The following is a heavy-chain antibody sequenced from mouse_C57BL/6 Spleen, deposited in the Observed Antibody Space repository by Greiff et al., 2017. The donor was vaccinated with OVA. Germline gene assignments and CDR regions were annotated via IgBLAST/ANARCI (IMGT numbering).Heavy chain of an antibody. CDR3: ARPYGNYVDWFAY. V-gene: IGHV3-6*01. J-gene: IGHJ3*01. D-gene: IGHD2-10*02. Sequence: DVKLQESGPGLVKPSQSLSLTCSVSGYSITSGYYWNWIRQFPGNKLEWMGYISYDGSNNYNPSLKNRISITRDTSKNQFFLKLNSVTTEDTATYYCARPYGNYVDWFAYWGQGTLVTVSA. CDR2: ISYDGSN. CDR1: GYSITSGYY.